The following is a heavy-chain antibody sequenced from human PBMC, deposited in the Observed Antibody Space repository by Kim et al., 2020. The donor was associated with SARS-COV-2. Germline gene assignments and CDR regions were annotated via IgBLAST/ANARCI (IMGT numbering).Heavy chain of an antibody. CDR3: AKSAGKTILTGYYFDC. Sequence: GGSLRLSCAASGFTFSSYAMNWVRQAPGKGLEWVSTISASGGNTYYADSVKGRFTISRDNSKNTLYLQMNSLRAEDTAVYYCAKSAGKTILTGYYFDCWGQGTLVTVSS. D-gene: IGHD3-9*01. CDR1: GFTFSSYA. V-gene: IGHV3-23*01. J-gene: IGHJ4*02. CDR2: ISASGGNT.